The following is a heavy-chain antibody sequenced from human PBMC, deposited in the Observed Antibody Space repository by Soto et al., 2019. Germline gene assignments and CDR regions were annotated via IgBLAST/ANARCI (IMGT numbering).Heavy chain of an antibody. V-gene: IGHV4-30-2*01. J-gene: IGHJ4*02. CDR2: IYHSGST. CDR1: GGSISSGGYS. Sequence: QLQLQESGSGLVKPSQTLSLTCAVSGGSISSGGYSWSWIRQPPGKGLEWIGYIYHSGSTYYNPSLKSRGIISVDRIKKQFSMQLSSETAADTAVYYGARLPEYWGQGTLGTVSS. CDR3: ARLPEY.